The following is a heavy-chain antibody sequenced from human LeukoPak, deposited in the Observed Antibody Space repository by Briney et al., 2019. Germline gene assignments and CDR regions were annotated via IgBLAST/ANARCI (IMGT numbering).Heavy chain of an antibody. V-gene: IGHV1-2*02. Sequence: ASVKVSCKASGYTFTGFYIHWVRQAPGQGLQWMGWINPNSGGTNYAQEFEGRVTMTRDTSISTACMELSGLRSDDTAIYYCATLGDISGYYLRDYWGQGTLVTVSS. CDR2: INPNSGGT. CDR3: ATLGDISGYYLRDY. CDR1: GYTFTGFY. J-gene: IGHJ4*02. D-gene: IGHD3-22*01.